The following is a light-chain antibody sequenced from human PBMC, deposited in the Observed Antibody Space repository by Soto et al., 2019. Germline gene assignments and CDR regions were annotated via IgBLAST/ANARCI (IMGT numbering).Light chain of an antibody. V-gene: IGKV3-11*01. Sequence: EIVLTQSPATLSLSPGERATLSCRASQSVSSYLAWYQQKPGQAPRLLIYDASNRATGIPARFSGSGSGTDFTLTISSLEPEDFAVYYCHLRGNWPPYTFGQGTKLEIK. CDR3: HLRGNWPPYT. J-gene: IGKJ2*01. CDR1: QSVSSY. CDR2: DAS.